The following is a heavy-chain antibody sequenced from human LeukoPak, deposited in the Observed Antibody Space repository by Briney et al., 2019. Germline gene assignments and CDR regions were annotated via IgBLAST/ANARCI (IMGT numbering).Heavy chain of an antibody. CDR2: ISGSGDTT. CDR1: GFTFSKYA. J-gene: IGHJ3*02. V-gene: IGHV3-23*01. D-gene: IGHD3-10*01. Sequence: GGSLRLSCAASGFTFSKYAMTWVRQAPGKGLEWVSAISGSGDTTLYADSVKGRLTVSRDNSRNTVYLQMNSLRAEDTAVYYCAKDPGASGNADAFDIWGQGTMVTVSS. CDR3: AKDPGASGNADAFDI.